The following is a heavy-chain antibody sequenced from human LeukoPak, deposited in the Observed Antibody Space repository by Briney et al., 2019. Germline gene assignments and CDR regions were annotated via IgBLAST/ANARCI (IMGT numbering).Heavy chain of an antibody. CDR1: GGSISSTTYY. D-gene: IGHD4-17*01. V-gene: IGHV4-39*01. J-gene: IGHJ5*02. Sequence: PSETLSLTCTVSGGSISSTTYYWGWIRQPPGKGLEWIGSIYYSGSTYSNPSLKSRVTISLDTSKNQFSLKLSSVTAADTAVYYCATEVLDYGDYAVGRWFDPWGQGTLVTVSS. CDR3: ATEVLDYGDYAVGRWFDP. CDR2: IYYSGST.